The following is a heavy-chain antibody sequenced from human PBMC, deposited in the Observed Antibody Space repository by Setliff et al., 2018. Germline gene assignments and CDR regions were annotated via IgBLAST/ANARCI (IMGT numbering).Heavy chain of an antibody. CDR2: INHSGST. Sequence: SETLSLTCAVYGGSFSGYYWSWIRQPPGKGLEWIGEINHSGSTNYNPSLKSRVTISVDTSKNQFSLKLSSVTAADTAVFYCARGRSNFWGYYFDYWGQGTLVTVSS. J-gene: IGHJ4*02. CDR1: GGSFSGYY. V-gene: IGHV4-34*01. D-gene: IGHD3-3*01. CDR3: ARGRSNFWGYYFDY.